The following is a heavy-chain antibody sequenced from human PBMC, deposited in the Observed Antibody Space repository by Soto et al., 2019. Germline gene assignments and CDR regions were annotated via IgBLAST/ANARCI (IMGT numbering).Heavy chain of an antibody. CDR3: AKDPPIPAAIESYRPYYGMDV. D-gene: IGHD2-2*02. V-gene: IGHV3-23*01. CDR2: ISGSGGST. Sequence: PGGSLRLSCAASGFTFSSYAMSWVRQAPGKGLEWVSAISGSGGSTYYADSVKGRFTISRDNSKNTLYLQMNSLRAEDTAVYYCAKDPPIPAAIESYRPYYGMDVWGQGTTVTVSS. J-gene: IGHJ6*02. CDR1: GFTFSSYA.